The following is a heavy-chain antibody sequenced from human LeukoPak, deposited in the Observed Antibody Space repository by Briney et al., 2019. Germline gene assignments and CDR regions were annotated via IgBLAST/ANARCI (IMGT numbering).Heavy chain of an antibody. D-gene: IGHD3-22*01. V-gene: IGHV3-23*01. CDR2: ISGSGGST. Sequence: GGSLRLSCAASGFTFSSYAMSWVRQAPGKGLEWVSAISGSGGSTYYADSVKGRFTISRDNSKNTLYLQMNSLRAEDTAVYYCARDGHYYDSSGYYNYFDYWGQGTLVTVSS. J-gene: IGHJ4*02. CDR1: GFTFSSYA. CDR3: ARDGHYYDSSGYYNYFDY.